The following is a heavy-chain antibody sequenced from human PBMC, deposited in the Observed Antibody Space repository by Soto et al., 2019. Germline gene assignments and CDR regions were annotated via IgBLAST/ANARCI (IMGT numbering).Heavy chain of an antibody. CDR1: GGSFSGYY. V-gene: IGHV4-34*01. CDR3: ARDKMTGLFDY. J-gene: IGHJ4*02. CDR2: INYSGST. D-gene: IGHD3-9*01. Sequence: QVQLQQWGAGLLKPSETLSLTCAVYGGSFSGYYWTWIRQPPGTGLEWIGEINYSGSTNYNPSLKIRVTISVDTAKNQFSLKLTSVTAADTAVYYCARDKMTGLFDYWGQGTLVTVSS.